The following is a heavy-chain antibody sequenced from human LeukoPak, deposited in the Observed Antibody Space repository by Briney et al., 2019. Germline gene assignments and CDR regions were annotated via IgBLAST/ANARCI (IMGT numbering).Heavy chain of an antibody. Sequence: GGSLRLSCAASGFTFSSYWMSWVRQAPGKGLEWVANIKQDGSEKYYVDSVKGRFTISRDNAKNSLYLQMNSLRAEDTAVYYCAGSPQLVRFLEWNNPYYYGMDVWGQGTTVTVSS. J-gene: IGHJ6*02. CDR3: AGSPQLVRFLEWNNPYYYGMDV. D-gene: IGHD3-3*01. V-gene: IGHV3-7*01. CDR2: IKQDGSEK. CDR1: GFTFSSYW.